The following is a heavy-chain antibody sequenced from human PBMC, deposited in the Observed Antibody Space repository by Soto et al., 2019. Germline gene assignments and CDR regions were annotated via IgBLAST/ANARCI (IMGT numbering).Heavy chain of an antibody. Sequence: PSDTLSLTFAVSGCSISSGGYSWSWIRQPPGKGLEWIGYIYHSGSTYYNPSLKSRVTISVDRSKNQFSLKLSSVTAADTAVYYCARVPDRWGQGTLVTVSS. CDR1: GCSISSGGYS. D-gene: IGHD2-2*01. J-gene: IGHJ5*02. CDR2: IYHSGST. V-gene: IGHV4-30-2*01. CDR3: ARVPDR.